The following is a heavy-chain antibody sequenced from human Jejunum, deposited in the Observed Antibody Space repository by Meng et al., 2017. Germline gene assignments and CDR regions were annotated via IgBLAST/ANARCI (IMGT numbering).Heavy chain of an antibody. Sequence: GESLKISCAASGFTFSSYEVNWVRQAPGKGLEWVSYISGSGNTIYYADSVKGRFTISRDNTKNSLYLQVNSLRAEDTAVYYCARVSTSHFYAMDVWGQGTTVTVSS. D-gene: IGHD2-21*01. CDR3: ARVSTSHFYAMDV. CDR2: ISGSGNTI. V-gene: IGHV3-48*03. J-gene: IGHJ6*02. CDR1: GFTFSSYE.